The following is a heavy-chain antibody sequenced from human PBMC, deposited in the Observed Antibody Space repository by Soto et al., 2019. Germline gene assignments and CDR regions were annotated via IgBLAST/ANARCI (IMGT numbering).Heavy chain of an antibody. V-gene: IGHV4-59*01. CDR2: IYYSGST. J-gene: IGHJ3*02. CDR1: RGSLSRYD. CDR3: ARVWGGAFDI. Sequence: SGTLSLTCTVSRGSLSRYDWSWIRQPPGKGLEWIGYIYYSGSTNYNPSLKSRVTISVDTSKNQFSLKLSSVTAADTAVYYCARVWGGAFDIWGKGTMVT. D-gene: IGHD3-10*01.